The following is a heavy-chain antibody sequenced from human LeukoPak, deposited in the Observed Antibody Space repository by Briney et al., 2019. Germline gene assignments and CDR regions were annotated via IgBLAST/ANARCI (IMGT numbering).Heavy chain of an antibody. V-gene: IGHV3-21*01. Sequence: GGSLRLSCAASGFTFSSYSMNWVRQAPGKGLEWVSSISSGSSFIYYADPMKGRFTISRDNAKNSLYLQMNSLRGEDTAVYYCARGLELATIRYFDYWGQGTLVTVSS. CDR2: ISSGSSFI. D-gene: IGHD5-24*01. CDR1: GFTFSSYS. CDR3: ARGLELATIRYFDY. J-gene: IGHJ4*02.